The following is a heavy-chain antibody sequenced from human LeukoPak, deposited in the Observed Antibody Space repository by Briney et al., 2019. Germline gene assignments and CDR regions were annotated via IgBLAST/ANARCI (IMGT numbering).Heavy chain of an antibody. V-gene: IGHV3-23*01. D-gene: IGHD3-3*01. CDR2: ISASGSAT. J-gene: IGHJ4*02. Sequence: GGSLRLSCAASGFIFSNYGMNWVRQAPGKGLEWVAAISASGSATSYADSVRGRFTISRDNSKSTTYLQMNSLRAEDTAVFYCAKDLHLRDFWSGYFDYWGQGIPVTVSS. CDR1: GFIFSNYG. CDR3: AKDLHLRDFWSGYFDY.